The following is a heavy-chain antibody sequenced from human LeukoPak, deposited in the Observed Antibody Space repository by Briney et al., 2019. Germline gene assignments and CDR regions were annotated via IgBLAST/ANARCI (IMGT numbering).Heavy chain of an antibody. Sequence: GGSLRLSCAASGFTFSSYWMSWVRQAPGKGLEWVASIKQDGSEKYYVDPVKGRFTISRDNAKNSLYLQMNSLRAEDTAVYYCASPSGDYYDSYDWYFDLWGRGTLVTVSS. CDR3: ASPSGDYYDSYDWYFDL. D-gene: IGHD4-17*01. CDR1: GFTFSSYW. J-gene: IGHJ2*01. CDR2: IKQDGSEK. V-gene: IGHV3-7*01.